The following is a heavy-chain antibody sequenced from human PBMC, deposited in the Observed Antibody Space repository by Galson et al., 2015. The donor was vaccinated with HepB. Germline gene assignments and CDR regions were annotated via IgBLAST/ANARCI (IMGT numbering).Heavy chain of an antibody. Sequence: SLRLSCAASGFTFSSYWMSWVRQAPGKGLEWVANIKQDGSEKYYVDSVKGRFTISRDNAKNSLYLQMNSLRAEDTVVYYCARDIAGYSSGRYYYYGMDVWGQGTTVTVSS. D-gene: IGHD6-19*01. CDR3: ARDIAGYSSGRYYYYGMDV. CDR1: GFTFSSYW. V-gene: IGHV3-7*03. CDR2: IKQDGSEK. J-gene: IGHJ6*02.